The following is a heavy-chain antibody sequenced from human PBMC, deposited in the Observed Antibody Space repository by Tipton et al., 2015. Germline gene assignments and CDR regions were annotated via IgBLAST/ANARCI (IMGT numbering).Heavy chain of an antibody. Sequence: TLSLTCTVSGGSISSSNWWSWVRQPPGKGLEWIGEIYHSGSTNYNPSLKSRFTMSVDKSKNQFSLKLSSVTAADTAVYYCARDPVQAAAGTFDYWGQGTLVTVSS. J-gene: IGHJ4*02. CDR1: GGSISSSNW. V-gene: IGHV4-4*02. CDR3: ARDPVQAAAGTFDY. CDR2: IYHSGST. D-gene: IGHD6-13*01.